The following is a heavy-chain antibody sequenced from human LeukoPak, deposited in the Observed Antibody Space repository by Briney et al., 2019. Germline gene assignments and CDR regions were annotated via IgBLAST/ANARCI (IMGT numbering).Heavy chain of an antibody. Sequence: PGGSLRLSCAASGFTVSSNYMSWVRQAPGKGLEWVSVIYSCGSTYYADSVKGRFTISRDNSKNTLYLQMNSLRAEDTAVYYCARDTPGYGGDDFDYWGQGALVTVSS. CDR3: ARDTPGYGGDDFDY. D-gene: IGHD4-23*01. J-gene: IGHJ4*02. CDR1: GFTVSSNY. CDR2: IYSCGST. V-gene: IGHV3-66*03.